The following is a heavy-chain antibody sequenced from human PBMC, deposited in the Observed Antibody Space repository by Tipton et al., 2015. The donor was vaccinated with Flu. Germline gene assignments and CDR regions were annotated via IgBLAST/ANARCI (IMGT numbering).Heavy chain of an antibody. Sequence: SLRLSCAASGFTFSSSSMHWVRQAPGKGLEWVSAISSSGDYIFYADSVKGRFTISRDNAKNSLHLQMNSLRAEDTAVYYCVRGVLVAGVTRAYDIWGQGTVVTVSS. J-gene: IGHJ3*02. CDR2: ISSSGDYI. CDR3: VRGVLVAGVTRAYDI. D-gene: IGHD2-2*01. CDR1: GFTFSSSS. V-gene: IGHV3-21*01.